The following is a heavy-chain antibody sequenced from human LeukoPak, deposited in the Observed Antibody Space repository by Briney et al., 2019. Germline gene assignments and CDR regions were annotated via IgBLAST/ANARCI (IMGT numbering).Heavy chain of an antibody. J-gene: IGHJ5*02. Sequence: SETLSLTCTVSGGSIGTYYWSWIRQPPGKGLEWIGYISYSGSTNYNPSLKSRVTISVDTSKNQFSLRLSSVTAADTAVYYCARGSDSSDYTWFDPWGQGTLVTVSS. D-gene: IGHD3-22*01. CDR1: GGSIGTYY. V-gene: IGHV4-59*01. CDR3: ARGSDSSDYTWFDP. CDR2: ISYSGST.